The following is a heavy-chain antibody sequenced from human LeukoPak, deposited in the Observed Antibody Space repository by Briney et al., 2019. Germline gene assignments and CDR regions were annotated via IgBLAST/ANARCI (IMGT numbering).Heavy chain of an antibody. V-gene: IGHV4-4*02. CDR3: ARDFRSSWFFDY. J-gene: IGHJ4*02. D-gene: IGHD6-13*01. CDR2: IYHSEST. CDR1: GGSISSSNW. Sequence: SETLSLTCAVSGGSISSSNWWSWVRQPPGKGLEWIGEIYHSESTNYNPSLKSRVTISVDTSKNQFSLKLSSVTAADTAVYYCARDFRSSWFFDYWGQGTLVTVSS.